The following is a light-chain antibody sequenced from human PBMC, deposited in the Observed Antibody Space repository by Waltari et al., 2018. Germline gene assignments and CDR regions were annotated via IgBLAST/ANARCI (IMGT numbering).Light chain of an antibody. V-gene: IGLV1-47*01. CDR2: DDN. CDR3: AAWDDSPSGYV. Sequence: HSVLTQPPSAAGTPGQRVTISCSGSSSNIGTHHVYWYQQFPGRAPRLLIYDDNQRPSGVPSRFSGSKSGTSASLVIRGLRSDDEANYYCAAWDDSPSGYVFGTGTEVTVL. J-gene: IGLJ1*01. CDR1: SSNIGTHH.